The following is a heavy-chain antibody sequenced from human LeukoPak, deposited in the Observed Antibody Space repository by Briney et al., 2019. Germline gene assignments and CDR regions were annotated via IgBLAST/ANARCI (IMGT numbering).Heavy chain of an antibody. J-gene: IGHJ4*02. Sequence: GRSLRLSCAASGFTFDDYAMHWVRQAPGKGLEWVSGISWNSGSIGYADSVKGRFTISRDNAKNSLYLQMNSLRAEDTALYYCAKGSGYCSSTSCYEFDCWGQGTLVTVSS. V-gene: IGHV3-9*01. CDR1: GFTFDDYA. CDR2: ISWNSGSI. D-gene: IGHD2-2*01. CDR3: AKGSGYCSSTSCYEFDC.